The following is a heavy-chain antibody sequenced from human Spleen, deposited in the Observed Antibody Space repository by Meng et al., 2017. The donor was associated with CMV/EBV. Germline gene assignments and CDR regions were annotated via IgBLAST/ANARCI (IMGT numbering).Heavy chain of an antibody. CDR3: ARNWNYGSGYYYGMDV. CDR2: INHSGST. J-gene: IGHJ6*02. V-gene: IGHV4-34*01. D-gene: IGHD1-7*01. CDR1: GGSISSYY. Sequence: SETLSLTCTVSGGSISSYYWSWIRQPPGKGLEWIGEINHSGSTNYNPSLKSRVTISVDTSKNQFSLKLSSVTAADTAVYYCARNWNYGSGYYYGMDVWGQGTTVTVSS.